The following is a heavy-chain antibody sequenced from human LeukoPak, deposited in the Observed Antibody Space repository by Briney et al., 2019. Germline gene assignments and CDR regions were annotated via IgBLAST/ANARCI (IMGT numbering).Heavy chain of an antibody. CDR2: VSGYNGNT. CDR1: GYTFSRHG. CDR3: AKDIHPGLDSGASCCFDY. D-gene: IGHD3-22*01. V-gene: IGHV1-18*01. Sequence: ASVKVSCKTSGYTFSRHGITWVRQAPGQGLEWMGWVSGYNGNTNYAQNVQGRVTMTTDTSTNTAYMEPRSLRSDDTAVYYCAKDIHPGLDSGASCCFDYWGQGTPVTVSS. J-gene: IGHJ4*02.